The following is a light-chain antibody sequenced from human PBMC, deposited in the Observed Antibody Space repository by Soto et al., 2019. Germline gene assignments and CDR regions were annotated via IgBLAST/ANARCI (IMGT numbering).Light chain of an antibody. Sequence: DIHIAHSASTLSSSVGYRCTITCLSSQSISRWLAWYRQKPGKAPEVVIYDVSTLAFGVPSRISGRGSGTDFTLTISSLQPEDFATYYCQQDNSCTPTFGGGTRLEIK. CDR3: QQDNSCTPT. J-gene: IGKJ5*01. CDR1: QSISRW. V-gene: IGKV1-5*01. CDR2: DVS.